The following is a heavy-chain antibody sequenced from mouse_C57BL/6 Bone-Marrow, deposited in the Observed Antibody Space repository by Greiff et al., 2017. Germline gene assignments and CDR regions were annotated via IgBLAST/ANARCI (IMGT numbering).Heavy chain of an antibody. V-gene: IGHV1-54*01. CDR1: GYAFTNYL. Sequence: VQLQQSGAELVRPGTSVKVSCKASGYAFTNYLIEWVKQRPGQGLEWIGVINPGSGGTNYNEKFKGKATLTADTSSSTAYMQLSSLTSEDSAVFCGPRLYPEAGDWGKGTTLT. J-gene: IGHJ2*01. CDR3: PRLYPEAGD. CDR2: INPGSGGT.